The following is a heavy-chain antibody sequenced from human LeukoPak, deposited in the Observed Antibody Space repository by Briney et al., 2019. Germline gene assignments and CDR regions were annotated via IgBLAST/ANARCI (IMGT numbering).Heavy chain of an antibody. CDR2: ISAYNGNT. J-gene: IGHJ4*02. CDR1: GYTFTSYY. D-gene: IGHD3-22*01. V-gene: IGHV1-18*04. Sequence: ASVKVSCKASGYTFTSYYVHWVRQAPGQGLEWMGWISAYNGNTNYAQKLQGRVTMTTDTSTSTAYMELRSLRSDDTAVYYCAREGYYDSSGYYSLFDYWGQGTLVTVSS. CDR3: AREGYYDSSGYYSLFDY.